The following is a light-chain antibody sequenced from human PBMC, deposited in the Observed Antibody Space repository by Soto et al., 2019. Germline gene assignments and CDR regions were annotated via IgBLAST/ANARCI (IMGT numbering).Light chain of an antibody. J-gene: IGKJ1*01. V-gene: IGKV3-20*01. Sequence: EIVLTQSPGALSLSPGEKATISCRVSQSVSSRFLAWYQQKPGQAPRLLIYGASRRATGVPDRFICSGSGTDFTLTISRLEAEDFAVYYCQHYITSLTTFGQGTKVDI. CDR3: QHYITSLTT. CDR1: QSVSSRF. CDR2: GAS.